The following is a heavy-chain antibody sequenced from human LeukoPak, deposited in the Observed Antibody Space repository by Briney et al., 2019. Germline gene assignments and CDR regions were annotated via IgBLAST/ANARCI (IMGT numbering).Heavy chain of an antibody. CDR2: ISASGTT. Sequence: PSETLSLTCTLSGGSVGSDSWNSSRLPAGKGLEWVGRISASGTTNYSPPLFSRITMSVDTSGNKFSLKLNSLTAADTAAHFCARAPVQDLSFVGWFDSWGQGALVIVSS. V-gene: IGHV4-4*07. CDR3: ARAPVQDLSFVGWFDS. CDR1: GGSVGSDS. J-gene: IGHJ5*01. D-gene: IGHD1-26*01.